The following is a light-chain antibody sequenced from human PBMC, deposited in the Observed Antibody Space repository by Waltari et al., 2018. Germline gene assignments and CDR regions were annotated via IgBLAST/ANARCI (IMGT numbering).Light chain of an antibody. CDR3: VLYMGSGIWV. V-gene: IGLV8-61*01. J-gene: IGLJ3*02. Sequence: QTVVTQAPSFSVSPGGTVTLTCGLTSGSVSTNYYPTWFQQTPGQAPRTLIFSTNTRSSGVPDRFSGSILGNRAALTIRGAQADDESDYYCVLYMGSGIWVFGGGTKVTVL. CDR1: SGSVSTNYY. CDR2: STN.